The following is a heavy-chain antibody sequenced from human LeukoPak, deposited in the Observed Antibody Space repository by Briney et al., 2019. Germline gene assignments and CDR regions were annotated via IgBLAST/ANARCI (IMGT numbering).Heavy chain of an antibody. CDR2: ISSSGSTI. J-gene: IGHJ4*02. CDR3: ARIRYSSSFGD. CDR1: GFTFSSYE. D-gene: IGHD6-13*01. V-gene: IGHV3-48*03. Sequence: PGGSLSLSCAASGFTFSSYEMSWVRQAPGKGLEWVSYISSSGSTIYYADSVKGRFTISRDNAKNSLYLQMNSLRAEDTAVYYCARIRYSSSFGDWGQGTLVTVSS.